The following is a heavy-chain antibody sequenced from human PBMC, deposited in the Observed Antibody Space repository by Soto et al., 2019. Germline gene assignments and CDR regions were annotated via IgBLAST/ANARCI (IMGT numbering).Heavy chain of an antibody. Sequence: EVQLVESGGGLVQPGGSLRLSCAASGFTVGSNYMFWVRQAPGKGLEWVSTIYSGGGTYYADSVKGRFTISRDNPKNTVYLQMNILRAEDTAVYYCAGGNSNGYFDYWGQGTLVTVSS. CDR2: IYSGGGT. D-gene: IGHD5-18*01. CDR3: AGGNSNGYFDY. CDR1: GFTVGSNY. V-gene: IGHV3-66*01. J-gene: IGHJ4*02.